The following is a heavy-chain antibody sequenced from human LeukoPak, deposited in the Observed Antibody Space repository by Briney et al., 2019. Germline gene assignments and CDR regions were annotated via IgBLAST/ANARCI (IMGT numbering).Heavy chain of an antibody. V-gene: IGHV4-39*07. CDR3: ARDEYGDFQGFDY. D-gene: IGHD4-17*01. CDR2: VYYTGAS. CDR1: GGSISSSSYY. Sequence: SETLSLTCTVSGGSISSSSYYWGWIRQPPGKGLEWIGSVYYTGASYYNPSLKSRVTISIDTSKKHFSLKLTSVTAADTAVYYCARDEYGDFQGFDYWGQGTRVTVSS. J-gene: IGHJ4*02.